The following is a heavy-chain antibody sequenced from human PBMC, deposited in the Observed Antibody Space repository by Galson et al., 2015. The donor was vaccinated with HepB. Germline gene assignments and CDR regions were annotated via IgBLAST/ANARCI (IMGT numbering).Heavy chain of an antibody. V-gene: IGHV3-23*01. D-gene: IGHD3-10*01. Sequence: SLRLSCAASGFTFRSYAMGWVRQAPGKGLKWVSTISGSGDSTYSADSVKGRFTISRDNSGSTLFLKMNSLRAEDTAVYYCARRLSYYLVDPFDIWGQGTRVTVSS. CDR2: ISGSGDST. CDR3: ARRLSYYLVDPFDI. CDR1: GFTFRSYA. J-gene: IGHJ3*02.